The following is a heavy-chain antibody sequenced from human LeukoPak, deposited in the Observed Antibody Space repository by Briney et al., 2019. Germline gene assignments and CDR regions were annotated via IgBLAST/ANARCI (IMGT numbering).Heavy chain of an antibody. J-gene: IGHJ4*02. CDR2: ISSSGSTI. CDR3: ARDRGTRGYYDSSGYFPYYFDY. V-gene: IGHV3-48*03. CDR1: GFTFSSYE. D-gene: IGHD3-22*01. Sequence: HPGGSLRLSCAASGFTFSSYEMNWVRQAPGKGLEWVSYISSSGSTICYADSVKGRFTIFRDNAKSALYLQMNRLRAEDTAVYYWARDRGTRGYYDSSGYFPYYFDYWGQGTLVTVSS.